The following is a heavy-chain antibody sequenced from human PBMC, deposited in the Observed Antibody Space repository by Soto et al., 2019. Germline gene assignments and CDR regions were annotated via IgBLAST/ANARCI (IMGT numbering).Heavy chain of an antibody. J-gene: IGHJ6*04. CDR1: GYRFTTSW. CDR3: SRSGYSYHGMDV. V-gene: IGHV5-51*01. D-gene: IGHD1-26*01. CDR2: IYPGDSDT. Sequence: GESLKISCQGSGYRFTTSWIGCVRQMPGKGLEWIGTIYPGDSDTRYSPSFQGQVTISADKSMGTAYLQWRSLKASDTAMYYCSRSGYSYHGMDVWGEGTTVTVSS.